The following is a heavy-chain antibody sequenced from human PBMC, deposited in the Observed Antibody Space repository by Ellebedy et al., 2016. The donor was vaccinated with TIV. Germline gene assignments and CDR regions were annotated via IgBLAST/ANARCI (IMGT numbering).Heavy chain of an antibody. D-gene: IGHD3-10*02. CDR3: ARRLRLTMFQEWFDP. CDR1: GYNFTTYW. V-gene: IGHV5-51*01. CDR2: IYPGDSDT. J-gene: IGHJ5*02. Sequence: GESLKISCKTSGYNFTTYWIAWVRQMPGKGLEWMGIIYPGDSDTRYSPSFQGHVTISVDKSINTAYLQWSSLKASDTATYYCARRLRLTMFQEWFDPWGQGTLVTVSS.